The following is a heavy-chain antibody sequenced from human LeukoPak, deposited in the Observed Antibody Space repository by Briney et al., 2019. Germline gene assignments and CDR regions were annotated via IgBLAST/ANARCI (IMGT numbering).Heavy chain of an antibody. Sequence: GGSLRLSCAASGFTFSSYSMNWVRQAPGKGLEWVSYISSSSSTIYYADSVKGRFTISRDNAKNSLYLQMNSLRADDTAVYYCVKPYYYSSGSLSWGQGTLVTVSS. V-gene: IGHV3-48*01. CDR1: GFTFSSYS. D-gene: IGHD3-10*01. CDR3: VKPYYYSSGSLS. J-gene: IGHJ4*02. CDR2: ISSSSSTI.